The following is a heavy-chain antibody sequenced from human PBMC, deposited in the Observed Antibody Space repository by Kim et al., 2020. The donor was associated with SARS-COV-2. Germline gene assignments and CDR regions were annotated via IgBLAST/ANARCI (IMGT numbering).Heavy chain of an antibody. CDR3: GRHIGSSWYWAFDI. J-gene: IGHJ3*02. CDR1: SGSISGYY. Sequence: SETLSLTCTVSSGSISGYYWSWIRQLPGRGLEWIGYIYYSGNTNYNPSLKSRVTISVDTSKNQFSLKLSSVTAADTAVYYCGRHIGSSWYWAFDIWGQGT. D-gene: IGHD6-13*01. CDR2: IYYSGNT. V-gene: IGHV4-59*08.